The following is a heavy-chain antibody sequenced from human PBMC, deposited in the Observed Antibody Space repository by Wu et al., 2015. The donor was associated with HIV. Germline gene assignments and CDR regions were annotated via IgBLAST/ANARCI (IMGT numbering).Heavy chain of an antibody. CDR3: ARVQFDPDYYTYFDL. D-gene: IGHD4/OR15-4a*01. Sequence: LVQSGPEAKRPGASVKVSCKASYILTSNPIGWVRQAPGQRLEWMGWMNPSNGHIQPVQKFQDRITMSTDNSAHTAYMELRSLTSDDAAIYFCARVQFDPDYYTYFDLWGQGTLVTVSS. CDR2: MNPSNGHI. V-gene: IGHV1-18*01. CDR1: YILTSNP. J-gene: IGHJ5*01.